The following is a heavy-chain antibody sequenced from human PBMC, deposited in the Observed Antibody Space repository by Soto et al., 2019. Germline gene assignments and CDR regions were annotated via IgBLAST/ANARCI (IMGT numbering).Heavy chain of an antibody. V-gene: IGHV3-7*05. CDR3: ARWTVSANNWFDP. CDR2: IRQDGGQI. D-gene: IGHD2-8*01. CDR1: GFTFSSYW. J-gene: IGHJ5*02. Sequence: EVQLVESGGGLVLPGGSLRLSCAASGFTFSSYWMTWVHQAPGKGLEWVANIRQDGGQIDYVDSVKGRFTISRDNAKNSLYLQMTSRRAEDTAVYYCARWTVSANNWFDPWGQGTLVSVSS.